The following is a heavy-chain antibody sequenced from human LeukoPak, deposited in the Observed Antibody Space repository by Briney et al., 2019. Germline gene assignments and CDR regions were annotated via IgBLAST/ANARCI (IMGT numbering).Heavy chain of an antibody. CDR2: ISSSSSYI. Sequence: GGSLRLSCAASGYTFSDHYIDWVRQAPGKGLEWVSSISSSSSYIYYADSVKGRFTISRDNAKNSLYLQMNSLRAEDTAVYYCARDESSSWSLDYWGQGTLVTVSS. D-gene: IGHD6-13*01. CDR1: GYTFSDHY. V-gene: IGHV3-21*01. CDR3: ARDESSSWSLDY. J-gene: IGHJ4*02.